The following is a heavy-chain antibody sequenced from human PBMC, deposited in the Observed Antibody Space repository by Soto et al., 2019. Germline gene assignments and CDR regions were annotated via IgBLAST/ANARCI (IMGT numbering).Heavy chain of an antibody. V-gene: IGHV4-30-4*01. D-gene: IGHD3-3*01. CDR2: IYYSGST. Sequence: LSLTCTVSGGSISSGDYYWRWIRQPPGKGLEWIGYIYYSGSTYYNPSLKSRVTISVDTSKNQFSLKLSSVTAADTAVYYCARADVLRFLEWLPPRGFDPWGQGTLVTSPQ. CDR1: GGSISSGDYY. J-gene: IGHJ5*02. CDR3: ARADVLRFLEWLPPRGFDP.